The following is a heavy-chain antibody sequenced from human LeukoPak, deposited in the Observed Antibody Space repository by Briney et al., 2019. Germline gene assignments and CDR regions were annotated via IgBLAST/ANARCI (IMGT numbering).Heavy chain of an antibody. Sequence: PSETLSLTCGVYGGSFSGHYWSWIRQPPGKGLEWIGEINHSGSTNYSPSLESRVTMSVDTSKNQFSLKLSSVNAADTAVYYCARGSDSSGYYSPVDYWGQGTLVTVSS. J-gene: IGHJ4*02. D-gene: IGHD3-22*01. CDR1: GGSFSGHY. CDR2: INHSGST. V-gene: IGHV4-34*01. CDR3: ARGSDSSGYYSPVDY.